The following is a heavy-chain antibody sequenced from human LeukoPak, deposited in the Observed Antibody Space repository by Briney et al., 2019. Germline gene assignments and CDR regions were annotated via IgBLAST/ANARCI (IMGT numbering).Heavy chain of an antibody. V-gene: IGHV3-23*01. CDR2: ISGSGGTT. Sequence: GGSLRLSCATSGFTFSNYAVSWVRQAPGKGLEWVSSISGSGGTTYYADSAKGRFTISRDNSKNTLYLQMSGLRAEDTAVYYCVRDLFGFDYWGQGTLVTVSS. CDR3: VRDLFGFDY. CDR1: GFTFSNYA. D-gene: IGHD3-10*01. J-gene: IGHJ4*02.